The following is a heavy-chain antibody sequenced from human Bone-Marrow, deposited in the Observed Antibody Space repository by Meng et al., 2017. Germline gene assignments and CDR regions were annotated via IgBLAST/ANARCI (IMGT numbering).Heavy chain of an antibody. V-gene: IGHV3-21*04. CDR1: GFNFSSYS. CDR3: AKDQHIVVVTAIQDY. J-gene: IGHJ4*02. CDR2: ISSSSSYI. D-gene: IGHD2-21*02. Sequence: VEWVESGGGLVKPGGSLRLSCAASGFNFSSYSMNWVRQAPGKGLEWVSSISSSSSYIYYADSVKGRFTISRDNAKNSLYLQMNSLRAEDTAVYYCAKDQHIVVVTAIQDYWGQGTLVTVSS.